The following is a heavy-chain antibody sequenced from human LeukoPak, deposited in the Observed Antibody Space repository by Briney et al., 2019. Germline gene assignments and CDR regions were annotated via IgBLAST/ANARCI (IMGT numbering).Heavy chain of an antibody. D-gene: IGHD1-1*01. V-gene: IGHV3-30*04. CDR3: ARGPMVQPDY. Sequence: GGSLRLSCAASGFTFSSYAMHWVRQAPGKGLEWVAVISYDGSNKYYADSVKGRFTISRDNSKNTLYLQMNNLRADDTAVYYCARGPMVQPDYWGQGTLVTVSS. CDR1: GFTFSSYA. CDR2: ISYDGSNK. J-gene: IGHJ4*02.